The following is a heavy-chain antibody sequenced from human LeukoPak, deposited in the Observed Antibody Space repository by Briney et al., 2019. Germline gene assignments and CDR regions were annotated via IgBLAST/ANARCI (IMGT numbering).Heavy chain of an antibody. CDR1: GFTFSSYA. CDR3: AKVSGITMVRGVTKYYFDY. D-gene: IGHD3-10*01. Sequence: GGSLRLSCAASGFTFSSYAVSWVRQAPGKGLEWVSAISGSGGSTYYADSVKGRFTISRDNSKNTLYLQMNSLRAEDTAVYYCAKVSGITMVRGVTKYYFDYWGQGTLVTVSS. CDR2: ISGSGGST. J-gene: IGHJ4*02. V-gene: IGHV3-23*01.